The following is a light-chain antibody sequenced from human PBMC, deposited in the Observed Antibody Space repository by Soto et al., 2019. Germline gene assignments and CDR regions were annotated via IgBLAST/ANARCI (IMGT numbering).Light chain of an antibody. CDR1: QGIGSA. CDR2: DAS. V-gene: IGKV1-13*02. Sequence: IQMTQSPSSLSASVGDRVTISCRASQGIGSALAWYQQKPGKAPNVLIYDASSLKSGVPSRFTGSGSGTDFTLTISGLQPADFATYYCQQLNSYPFTFGQGTRLEIK. CDR3: QQLNSYPFT. J-gene: IGKJ5*01.